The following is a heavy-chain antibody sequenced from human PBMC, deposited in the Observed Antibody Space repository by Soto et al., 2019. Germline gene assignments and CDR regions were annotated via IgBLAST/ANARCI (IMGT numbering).Heavy chain of an antibody. D-gene: IGHD5-18*01. CDR3: ARDIRRYGDY. V-gene: IGHV3-48*01. J-gene: IGHJ4*02. Sequence: GGSLRLSCAASGFTFSSYSMNWVRQAPGKGLEWVSYISSSSSNIYYADSVKGRFTISRDNAKNTLYLQMNSLRAEDTAVYYCARDIRRYGDYWGQGTLVTVSS. CDR2: ISSSSSNI. CDR1: GFTFSSYS.